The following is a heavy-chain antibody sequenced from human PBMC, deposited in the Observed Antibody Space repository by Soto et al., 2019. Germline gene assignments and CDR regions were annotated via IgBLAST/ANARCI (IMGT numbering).Heavy chain of an antibody. CDR3: ARGPGAYSSSWYNWFDP. D-gene: IGHD6-13*01. V-gene: IGHV4-38-2*01. Sequence: SETLSLTCAVSGYSISSGYYWGWIRQPPGKGLEWIGSIYHSGSTYYNPSLKSRVTISVDTSKNQFSLKLSSVTAADTAVYYCARGPGAYSSSWYNWFDPWGQGTLVTVPS. CDR1: GYSISSGYY. CDR2: IYHSGST. J-gene: IGHJ5*02.